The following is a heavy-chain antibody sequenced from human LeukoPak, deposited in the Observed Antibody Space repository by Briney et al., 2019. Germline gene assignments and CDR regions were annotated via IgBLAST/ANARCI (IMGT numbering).Heavy chain of an antibody. V-gene: IGHV4-59*01. CDR1: GGSINFYY. D-gene: IGHD3-16*02. Sequence: SETLSLTCSVSGGSINFYYWSWIRQPPGKGLEWIGYIYYSGSTNYNPSLKSRVTISVDTSKNQFSLKLSSVTAADTAVYYCARGKDYVWGSYRTYYFDYWGQGTLVTVSS. CDR2: IYYSGST. J-gene: IGHJ4*02. CDR3: ARGKDYVWGSYRTYYFDY.